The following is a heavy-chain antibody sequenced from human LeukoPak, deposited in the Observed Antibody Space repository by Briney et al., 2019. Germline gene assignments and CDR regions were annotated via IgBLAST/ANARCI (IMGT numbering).Heavy chain of an antibody. CDR1: GGSISSSSYY. V-gene: IGHV4-39*07. CDR3: ARGSYPGWYNGEFDY. Sequence: SETLSLICTVSGGSISSSSYYWGWIRQPPGKGLEWIGNIYYTGSTYYNPSLKSRVTISVDTSKNQFSLKLSSVTAADTAIYYCARGSYPGWYNGEFDYWGQGTLVTVSS. J-gene: IGHJ4*02. D-gene: IGHD6-19*01. CDR2: IYYTGST.